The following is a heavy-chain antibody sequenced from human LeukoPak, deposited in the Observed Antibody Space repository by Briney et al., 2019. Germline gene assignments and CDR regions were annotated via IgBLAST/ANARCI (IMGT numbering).Heavy chain of an antibody. CDR3: ARDPTRSGLDY. Sequence: SETLSLTSTVSGGSIISNYWSWIRQPPGKGLEWIGYIYYSGSTNYNPSLKSRVTISVDTSKNQFSLKLSSVTAADTAVYYCARDPTRSGLDYWGQGTLVTVSS. D-gene: IGHD4-11*01. CDR1: GGSIISNY. CDR2: IYYSGST. J-gene: IGHJ4*02. V-gene: IGHV4-59*01.